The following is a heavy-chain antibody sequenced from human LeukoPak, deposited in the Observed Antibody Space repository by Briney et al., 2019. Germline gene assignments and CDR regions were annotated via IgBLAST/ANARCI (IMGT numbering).Heavy chain of an antibody. Sequence: PGGSLRLSCAASGFTFSNHAMSWVRQAPGKGPEWVSIISYNGVTTYYADSVKGRVSCSRDNSKNMMYLEMNSLRAEDTAVYFCARGLDSSSWARVFDFWGPGTLLIVSS. CDR1: GFTFSNHA. CDR3: ARGLDSSSWARVFDF. V-gene: IGHV3-23*01. CDR2: ISYNGVTT. D-gene: IGHD3-22*01. J-gene: IGHJ4*02.